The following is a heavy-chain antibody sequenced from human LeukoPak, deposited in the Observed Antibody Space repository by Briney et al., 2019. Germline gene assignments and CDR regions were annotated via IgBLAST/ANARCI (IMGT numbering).Heavy chain of an antibody. CDR2: IYYSGTT. J-gene: IGHJ4*02. CDR3: ARETLWSGYFEY. Sequence: PSETLSLTCSVSAGSISNYYWSLIRQPPGKGLEWIGYIYYSGTTDYNPSLKSRVTISVDTSKNQFSLKLSSVTAADTAVYYCARETLWSGYFEYRGQGTLVTVSS. CDR1: AGSISNYY. D-gene: IGHD3-3*01. V-gene: IGHV4-59*01.